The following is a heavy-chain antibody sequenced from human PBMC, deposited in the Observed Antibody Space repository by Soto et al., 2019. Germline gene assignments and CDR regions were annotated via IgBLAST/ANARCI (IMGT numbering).Heavy chain of an antibody. D-gene: IGHD6-13*01. CDR3: AKVIEYSSSWHPSTYMDV. Sequence: GGSLRLSCAASGFTFDDYAMHWVRQAPGKGLEWVSGISWNSGSIGYADSVKGRFTISRDNAKNSLYLQMNSLRAEDTALYYCAKVIEYSSSWHPSTYMDVWGKGTTVTVSS. CDR1: GFTFDDYA. J-gene: IGHJ6*03. V-gene: IGHV3-9*01. CDR2: ISWNSGSI.